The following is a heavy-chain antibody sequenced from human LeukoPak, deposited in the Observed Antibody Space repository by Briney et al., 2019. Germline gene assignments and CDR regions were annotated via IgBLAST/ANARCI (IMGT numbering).Heavy chain of an antibody. CDR2: IYPGDSDT. Sequence: GASLKISCKGSGYNFPSYWIGWVRQMPGKGLEWMGLIYPGDSDTRYSPSFQGQVTMSVDKSNSTAYLQWSSLKASDTAMYYCARPPDYDILTGYYIDHWGQGTLVTVSS. J-gene: IGHJ4*02. CDR1: GYNFPSYW. CDR3: ARPPDYDILTGYYIDH. D-gene: IGHD3-9*01. V-gene: IGHV5-51*01.